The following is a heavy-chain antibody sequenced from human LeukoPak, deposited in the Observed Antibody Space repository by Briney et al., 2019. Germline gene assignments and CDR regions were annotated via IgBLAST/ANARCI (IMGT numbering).Heavy chain of an antibody. CDR1: GGSVSSGSYY. CDR2: IYYSGGT. J-gene: IGHJ4*02. D-gene: IGHD5-18*01. Sequence: SETLSLTCTVSGGSVSSGSYYWSWIRQPPGKGLEWIGYIYYSGGTNHNPSLKSRVTISVDTSKNQFSLKLSSVTAADTAVYHCAREAMYSYGNNFDYWGQGTLVTVSS. CDR3: AREAMYSYGNNFDY. V-gene: IGHV4-61*01.